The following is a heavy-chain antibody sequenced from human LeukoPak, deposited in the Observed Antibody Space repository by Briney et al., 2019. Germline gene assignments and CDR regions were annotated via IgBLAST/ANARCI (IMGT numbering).Heavy chain of an antibody. D-gene: IGHD2-8*01. CDR2: INQDGSEK. CDR3: ARTDSGVIMLYTIRSAF. Sequence: GGSLRLSCVASGFTFNLHWMSWVRQAPGKGLEWVANINQDGSEKYYLDSVGGRFTISRDNAKNLLYLQMNSLRAEDTAVYYCARTDSGVIMLYTIRSAFWGQGTLVTVSS. V-gene: IGHV3-7*01. CDR1: GFTFNLHW. J-gene: IGHJ4*02.